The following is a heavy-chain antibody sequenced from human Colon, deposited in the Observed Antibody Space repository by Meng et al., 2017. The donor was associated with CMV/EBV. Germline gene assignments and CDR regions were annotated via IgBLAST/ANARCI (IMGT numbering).Heavy chain of an antibody. CDR1: GFTFSNYW. V-gene: IGHV3-7*01. CDR3: ARDPFIKAFDI. CDR2: IKEDGSEK. Sequence: EGSLRLSCAASGFTFSNYWMTWLRQAPGRGLELVAHIKEDGSEKYFVGSVKGRFTISRDNAKNSLYLQMNSLRAEDTAVYYCARDPFIKAFDIWGQGTMVTVSS. J-gene: IGHJ3*02.